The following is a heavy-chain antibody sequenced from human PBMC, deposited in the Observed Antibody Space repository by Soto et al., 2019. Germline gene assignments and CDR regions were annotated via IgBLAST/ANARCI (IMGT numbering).Heavy chain of an antibody. CDR3: ARGRYGDY. D-gene: IGHD1-1*01. CDR2: ISAHNGNT. J-gene: IGHJ4*02. CDR1: GYTFTSYG. V-gene: IGHV1-18*01. Sequence: QVHLVQSGAEVKKPGASVKVSCKGSGYTFTSYGITWVRQAPGQGLEWMGWISAHNGNTNYAQKLQGRVTVTRDTSTITAYMGLRSLRSDDTAVYYCARGRYGDYWGQGALVTVSS.